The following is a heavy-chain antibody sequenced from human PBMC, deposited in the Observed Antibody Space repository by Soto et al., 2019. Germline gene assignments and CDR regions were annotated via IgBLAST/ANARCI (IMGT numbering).Heavy chain of an antibody. D-gene: IGHD3-9*01. J-gene: IGHJ4*02. CDR2: IYYSGST. Sequence: PSETLSLTCTVPGGSISSGDYYWSWIRQPPGKGLEWIGYIYYSGSTYYNPSLKSRVTISVDTSKNQFSLKLSSVTAADTAVYYCARGADILTGYYGLDYWGQGTLVTVSS. CDR3: ARGADILTGYYGLDY. V-gene: IGHV4-30-4*01. CDR1: GGSISSGDYY.